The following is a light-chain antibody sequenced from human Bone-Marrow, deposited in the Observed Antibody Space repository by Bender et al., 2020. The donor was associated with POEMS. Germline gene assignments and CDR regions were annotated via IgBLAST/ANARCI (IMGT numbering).Light chain of an antibody. V-gene: IGLV2-14*03. CDR3: NSYSSRVHVV. J-gene: IGLJ2*01. CDR2: DVT. Sequence: QSALTQPASVSGSPGQSITISCTGSSSDIGGYNYVSWYQHHPDKAPRLLIYDVTVRPSGIPSRFSGSKSVNTASLSISGLQPEDEADYYCNSYSSRVHVVFGGGTKVTVL. CDR1: SSDIGGYNY.